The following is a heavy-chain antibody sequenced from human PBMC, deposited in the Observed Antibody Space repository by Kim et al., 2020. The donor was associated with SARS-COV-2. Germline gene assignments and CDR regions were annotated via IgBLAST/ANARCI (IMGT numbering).Heavy chain of an antibody. J-gene: IGHJ5*02. CDR3: ATKYCSSTSCYWSWFDP. V-gene: IGHV1-8*01. Sequence: ASVKVSCKASGYTFTSYDINWVRQATGQGLEWMGWMNPNSGNTGYVQKFQGRVTMTRNTSISTAYMELSSLRSEDTAVYYCATKYCSSTSCYWSWFDPWGQGTLVTVSS. CDR2: MNPNSGNT. CDR1: GYTFTSYD. D-gene: IGHD2-2*01.